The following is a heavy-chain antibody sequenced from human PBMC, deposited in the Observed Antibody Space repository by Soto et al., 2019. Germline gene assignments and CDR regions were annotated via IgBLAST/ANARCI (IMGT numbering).Heavy chain of an antibody. CDR3: AKLGFCSGGTCHLDYYNGVDV. D-gene: IGHD2-15*01. Sequence: EVQLLESGGGVVQPGGSLRLSCAASGFSFSSNAMTWVRQAPGQGLEWVSTIWSGGTTYYADSVKGRFTISRDNSKNTQSLQMNSLRVEDTGVYYCAKLGFCSGGTCHLDYYNGVDVWGQGTTVTVSS. J-gene: IGHJ6*02. V-gene: IGHV3-23*01. CDR2: IWSGGTT. CDR1: GFSFSSNA.